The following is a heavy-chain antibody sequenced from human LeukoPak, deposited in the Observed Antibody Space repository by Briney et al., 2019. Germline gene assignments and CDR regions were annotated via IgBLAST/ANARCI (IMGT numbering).Heavy chain of an antibody. V-gene: IGHV5-51*01. Sequence: GESLKISCKGSGYIFTTYWIGWVRQMPGKGLEWMGLIYPGDSDPRYSPSFQGQVTISADKSISTAYLQWSSLKASDSAMYYCVRHGLGSSWFGFDYWGQGTLVTVSS. CDR2: IYPGDSDP. CDR3: VRHGLGSSWFGFDY. J-gene: IGHJ4*02. CDR1: GYIFTTYW. D-gene: IGHD6-13*01.